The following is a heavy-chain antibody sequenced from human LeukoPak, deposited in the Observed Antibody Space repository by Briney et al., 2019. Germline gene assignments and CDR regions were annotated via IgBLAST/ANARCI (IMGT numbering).Heavy chain of an antibody. CDR2: INPNSGGT. CDR1: GYTFTGYY. CDR3: ARSLGASIPPNDY. D-gene: IGHD2-2*02. J-gene: IGHJ4*02. V-gene: IGHV1-2*04. Sequence: ASVKVSCKASGYTFTGYYMHWVRQAPGQGLEWMGWINPNSGGTNYAQKFQGWVTMTRDTSISTAYMELSRLRSDDTAVYYCARSLGASIPPNDYWGQGTLVTVSS.